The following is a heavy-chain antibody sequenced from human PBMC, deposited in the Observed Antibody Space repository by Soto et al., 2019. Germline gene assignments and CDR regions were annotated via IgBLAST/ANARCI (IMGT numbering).Heavy chain of an antibody. Sequence: ASETLSLTCAVYGGSFSGYYWSWVRQPPGKGLEWIGRINHSGSTNYNPSLKSRVTISVDTSKNQFSLKLSSVTAADTAVYYCARGSGWPYYYYYYGMDVWGQGTTVTVSS. V-gene: IGHV4-34*01. CDR1: GGSFSGYY. D-gene: IGHD6-19*01. J-gene: IGHJ6*02. CDR2: INHSGST. CDR3: ARGSGWPYYYYYYGMDV.